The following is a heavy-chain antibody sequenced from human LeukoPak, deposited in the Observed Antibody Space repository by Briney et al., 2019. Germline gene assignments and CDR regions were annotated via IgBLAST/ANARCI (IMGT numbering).Heavy chain of an antibody. V-gene: IGHV3-30*18. J-gene: IGHJ4*02. D-gene: IGHD3-22*01. CDR1: GFTFSSYG. CDR2: ISYDGSNK. Sequence: PGRSLRLSCAASGFTFSSYGMHWVRQAPGKGLERVAVISYDGSNKYYADSVKGRFTISRDNSKNTLYLQMNSLRAEDTAVYYCAKGKPSFYDSSGSYYFDYWGQGTLVTVSS. CDR3: AKGKPSFYDSSGSYYFDY.